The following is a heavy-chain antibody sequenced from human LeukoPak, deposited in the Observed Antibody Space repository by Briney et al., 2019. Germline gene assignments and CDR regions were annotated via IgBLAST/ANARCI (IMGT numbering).Heavy chain of an antibody. CDR3: AKGGYSSSWYGGAFDI. CDR2: ISWNSGSI. CDR1: GFTFDDYA. D-gene: IGHD6-13*01. Sequence: GRSLRLSCAASGFTFDDYAMQWVRQAPGKGLEWVSGISWNSGSIGHGDSVEGRSTISRDNAKNSLYLQMNSLRAEDMALYYCAKGGYSSSWYGGAFDIWGQGTMVTVPS. V-gene: IGHV3-9*03. J-gene: IGHJ3*02.